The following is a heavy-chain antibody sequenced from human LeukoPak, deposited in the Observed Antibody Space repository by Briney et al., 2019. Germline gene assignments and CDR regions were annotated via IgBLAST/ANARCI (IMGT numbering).Heavy chain of an antibody. CDR2: ISAYNGKT. CDR1: GYTFNNYG. Sequence: GASVKVSCKASGYTFNNYGISWVRQAPGQGLESMGWISAYNGKTNYAQKLQGRVTMTTDTSTSTAYMELRSLRSDDTAVYYCARDGHFLEWLLYFGDVWGQGTTVTVSS. V-gene: IGHV1-18*01. D-gene: IGHD3-3*01. CDR3: ARDGHFLEWLLYFGDV. J-gene: IGHJ6*02.